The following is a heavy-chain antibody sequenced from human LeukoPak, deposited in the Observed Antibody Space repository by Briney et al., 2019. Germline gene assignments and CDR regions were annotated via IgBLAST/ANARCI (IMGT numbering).Heavy chain of an antibody. CDR2: ISSNGDST. CDR1: GFTFSSYA. CDR3: ARALRGFDY. J-gene: IGHJ4*02. D-gene: IGHD2-15*01. Sequence: GGCLRLSCAASGFTFSSYAMHWVRQAPGKGLEYVSAISSNGDSTYYANSVKGRFSISRDNSKNTLYLQMGSLRAEDMAVYYCARALRGFDYWGQGALVTVSS. V-gene: IGHV3-64*01.